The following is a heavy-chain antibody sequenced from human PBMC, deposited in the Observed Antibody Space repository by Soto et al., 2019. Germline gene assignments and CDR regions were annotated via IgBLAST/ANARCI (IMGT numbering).Heavy chain of an antibody. CDR3: AKPRRSPYYTDYYGVDV. Sequence: GGSLRLSCAASGFTFSNYGMHWVRQAPGKGLEWVAVISNDGSNKYYADSVKGRFTISRDNSKNTLYLQMNSLRAEDTAVYYCAKPRRSPYYTDYYGVDVWGQGTSVTVS. D-gene: IGHD3-3*01. V-gene: IGHV3-30*18. CDR1: GFTFSNYG. J-gene: IGHJ6*02. CDR2: ISNDGSNK.